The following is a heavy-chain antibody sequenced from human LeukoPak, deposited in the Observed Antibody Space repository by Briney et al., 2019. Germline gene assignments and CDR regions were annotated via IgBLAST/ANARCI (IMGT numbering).Heavy chain of an antibody. CDR1: GYTFTSYG. CDR3: ARDQHDYGDYNNWFDP. CDR2: ISAYNGNT. V-gene: IGHV1-18*01. D-gene: IGHD4-17*01. Sequence: ASVTVSCKASGYTFTSYGISWVRQAPGQGLEWMGWISAYNGNTNYAQKLQGRVTMTTDTSTSTAYMELRSLRSDDTAVYYCARDQHDYGDYNNWFDPWGQGTLVTVSS. J-gene: IGHJ5*02.